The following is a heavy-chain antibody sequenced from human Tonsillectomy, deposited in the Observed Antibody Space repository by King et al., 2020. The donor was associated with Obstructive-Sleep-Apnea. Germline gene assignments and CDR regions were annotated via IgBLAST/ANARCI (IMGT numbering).Heavy chain of an antibody. D-gene: IGHD3-22*01. V-gene: IGHV4-30-4*01. J-gene: IGHJ3*02. CDR2: IYYSGST. CDR1: GGSIRGVNDY. CDR3: ARDSLGGYDAFDI. Sequence: LQLQDSGPGLVKPSETLSLTCSVSGGSIRGVNDYCGWIRQPPGKGLEWIGYIYYSGSTYYNPSLKGRVTISVDTSKNQFSLNLNSVTAADTAVYYCARDSLGGYDAFDIWGQGTMVTVSS.